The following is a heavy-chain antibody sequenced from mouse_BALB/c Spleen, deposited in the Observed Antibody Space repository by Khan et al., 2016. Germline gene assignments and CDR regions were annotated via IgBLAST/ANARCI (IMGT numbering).Heavy chain of an antibody. CDR3: TRGDYYGSGY. CDR1: GYSISSGYS. Sequence: EVKLLESGPDLVKPSQSLSLTCTVTGYSISSGYSWHWIRQFPGNKLEWMAYIHCSGSTNYNPSLKSRISITRDTSKNQFFLQLISVTTEDTATYYCTRGDYYGSGYWGQGTTLTVSS. D-gene: IGHD1-1*01. V-gene: IGHV3-1*02. J-gene: IGHJ2*01. CDR2: IHCSGST.